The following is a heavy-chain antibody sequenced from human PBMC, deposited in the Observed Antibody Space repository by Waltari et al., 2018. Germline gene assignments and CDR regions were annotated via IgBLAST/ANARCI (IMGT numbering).Heavy chain of an antibody. V-gene: IGHV4-39*01. CDR1: GGSLISSSYY. J-gene: IGHJ4*02. CDR3: GRQGYCSGGSCPKEYYFDY. CDR2: IYYSGST. D-gene: IGHD2-15*01. Sequence: QLQLQESGPGLVKPSETLSLTCTVSGGSLISSSYYWGWIRQPPGKGLEWIGSIYYSGSTYYNPSLKSRVTRSGDTSKNQFSLKLSSVTAADTAVYYCGRQGYCSGGSCPKEYYFDYWGQGTLGTVSS.